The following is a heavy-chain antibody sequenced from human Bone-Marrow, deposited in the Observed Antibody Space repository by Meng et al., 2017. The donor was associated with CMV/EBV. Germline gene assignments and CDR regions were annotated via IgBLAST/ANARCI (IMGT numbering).Heavy chain of an antibody. CDR2: IKQDGSEK. D-gene: IGHD3-3*01. V-gene: IGHV3-7*01. J-gene: IGHJ6*02. CDR3: ARYDFWSGYPAAYYYGMDV. CDR1: GFTFSSYG. Sequence: GGSLRLSCAASGFTFSSYGMSWVRQAPGKGLEWVANIKQDGSEKYYVDSVKGRFTISRDNAKNSLYLQMNSLRAEDTAVYYCARYDFWSGYPAAYYYGMDVWGQGTTVTVSS.